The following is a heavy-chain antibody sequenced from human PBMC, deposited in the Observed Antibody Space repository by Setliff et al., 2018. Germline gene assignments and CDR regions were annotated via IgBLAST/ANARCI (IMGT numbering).Heavy chain of an antibody. V-gene: IGHV4-59*08. CDR2: IHYSGST. CDR3: ARRVSGSMQDW. Sequence: SETLSLTCTVSGGSISTFYWSWIRQSPEKGLEWIAYIHYSGSTNQNPSLKSRVTISLDTPKNQFSLRLSSVTAADTAVYYCARRVSGSMQDWWGQGTLVTVSS. CDR1: GGSISTFY. J-gene: IGHJ1*01. D-gene: IGHD1-1*01.